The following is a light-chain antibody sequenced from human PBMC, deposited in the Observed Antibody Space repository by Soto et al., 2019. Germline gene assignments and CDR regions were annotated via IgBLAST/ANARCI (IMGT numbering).Light chain of an antibody. CDR2: GAS. V-gene: IGKV3-15*01. J-gene: IGKJ4*01. Sequence: EIVMTQSPATLSVSPGERVTLSCRASQSVRSNLAWYQQKPGQVHRVLIYGASTRAIGIPDRFSGSGSGTEFTLTISSLQSEDFAVYYCQHYNNLWGFGGGPKVEIK. CDR1: QSVRSN. CDR3: QHYNNLWG.